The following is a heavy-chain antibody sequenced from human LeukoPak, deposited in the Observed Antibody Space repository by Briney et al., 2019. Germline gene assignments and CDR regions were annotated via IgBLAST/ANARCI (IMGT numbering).Heavy chain of an antibody. CDR3: AKVSLGGGSIWREYYYGMDV. CDR1: GFTFSSYG. J-gene: IGHJ6*02. D-gene: IGHD2-15*01. CDR2: IWYDGSNK. Sequence: AGGSLRLSCAASGFTFSSYGMHWVRQAPGKGLEWVAVIWYDGSNKYYADSVKGRFTISRDNSKNTLYLQMNSLRAEDTAVYYCAKVSLGGGSIWREYYYGMDVWGQGTTVTVSS. V-gene: IGHV3-33*06.